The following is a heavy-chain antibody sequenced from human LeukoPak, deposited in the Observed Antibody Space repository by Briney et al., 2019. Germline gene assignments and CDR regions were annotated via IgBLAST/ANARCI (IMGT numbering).Heavy chain of an antibody. V-gene: IGHV4-39*01. CDR2: IYYSGST. CDR1: RGSISSSSYY. D-gene: IGHD3-22*01. J-gene: IGHJ4*02. Sequence: SETLSLTCTVSRGSISSSSYYWVWIRQPPGKGLEWIGSIYYSGSTYYNPSLKSRVTISVDTSKNQFSLKLSSVTAADTAVYYCARRDDSSGYYYPTYYFDYWGQGTLVTVSS. CDR3: ARRDDSSGYYYPTYYFDY.